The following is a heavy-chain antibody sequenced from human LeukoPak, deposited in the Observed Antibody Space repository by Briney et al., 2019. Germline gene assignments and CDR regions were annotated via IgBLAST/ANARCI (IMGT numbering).Heavy chain of an antibody. D-gene: IGHD3-10*01. V-gene: IGHV4-39*07. CDR1: GGSISSSSYY. CDR2: IYYSGST. CDR3: ARGISADWFDP. Sequence: SETLSLTCTVSGGSISSSSYYWGWIRQPPGKGLEWIGSIYYSGSTYYNPSLKNRVTISVDTSKNQFSLKLSSVTAADTAVYYCARGISADWFDPWGQGTLVTVSS. J-gene: IGHJ5*02.